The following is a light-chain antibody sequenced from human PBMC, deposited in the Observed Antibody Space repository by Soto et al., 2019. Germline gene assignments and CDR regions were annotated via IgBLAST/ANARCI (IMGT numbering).Light chain of an antibody. J-gene: IGKJ4*01. CDR3: QQYKDWTPLT. CDR1: QSVNIN. Sequence: EIAMTQSPVTLSASPGERVTLSCRASQSVNINLAWYQQRPGQAPRVLIYGASNRASGIPDRFSGSGSGTDSTLTSSSLEPDDYALYYCQQYKDWTPLTFGGGTRVEIK. CDR2: GAS. V-gene: IGKV3D-15*01.